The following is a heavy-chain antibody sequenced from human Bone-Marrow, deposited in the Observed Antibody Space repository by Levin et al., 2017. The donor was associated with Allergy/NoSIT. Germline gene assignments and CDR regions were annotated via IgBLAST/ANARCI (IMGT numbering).Heavy chain of an antibody. D-gene: IGHD2-15*01. CDR3: ARDRRINPYWYFDC. CDR1: GFTFRSYA. V-gene: IGHV3-23*01. CDR2: IYDVGTPT. J-gene: IGHJ2*01. Sequence: GGSLRLSCAASGFTFRSYAMTWVRQSPGKGLEWVSSIYDVGTPTFYADSVKGRFTISRDNSENTLYLHMNSLRADDTAVYYCARDRRINPYWYFDCWGRGTLVSVSS.